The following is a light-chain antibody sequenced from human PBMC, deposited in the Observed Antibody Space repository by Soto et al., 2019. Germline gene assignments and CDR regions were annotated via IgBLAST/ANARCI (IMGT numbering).Light chain of an antibody. CDR1: HSVSSNY. J-gene: IGKJ4*01. CDR2: GAS. CDR3: QQRGNWPSLT. V-gene: IGKV3D-20*02. Sequence: EIVLTQSPGILSLSPGERATLSCRASHSVSSNYLAWYQQKPGQAPRLLIYGASSRATGIPDRFSGSGSGTDFTLTISSLEPEDYAVYYCQQRGNWPSLTFGGGTKVDIK.